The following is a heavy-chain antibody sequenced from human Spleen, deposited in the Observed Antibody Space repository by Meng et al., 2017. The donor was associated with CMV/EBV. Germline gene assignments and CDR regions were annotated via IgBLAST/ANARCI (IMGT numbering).Heavy chain of an antibody. Sequence: SGFTFTSYSMTWVRQPPGEGLEWVSSISGSRNHIYYADSVRGRFTISRDNAKNSLYLQMKSLRADDTAIYYCARQRASGFGVDVFDIWGQGTMVTVSS. CDR3: ARQRASGFGVDVFDI. J-gene: IGHJ3*02. CDR2: ISGSRNHI. CDR1: GFTFTSYS. D-gene: IGHD3-3*01. V-gene: IGHV3-21*06.